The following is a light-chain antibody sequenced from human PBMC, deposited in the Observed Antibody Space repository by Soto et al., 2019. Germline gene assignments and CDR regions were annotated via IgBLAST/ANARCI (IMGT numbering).Light chain of an antibody. Sequence: QSVLTQPASVSGSPGQSITISCTGTRTDVGGYNFVSWYQQHPGKAPKLIIYEVSNRPSGVSNRFSGSKSDNTASLTISGLQAGDEADYYCCSYVSSKTYVFGTGTKVTVL. V-gene: IGLV2-14*01. CDR3: CSYVSSKTYV. CDR1: RTDVGGYNF. CDR2: EVS. J-gene: IGLJ1*01.